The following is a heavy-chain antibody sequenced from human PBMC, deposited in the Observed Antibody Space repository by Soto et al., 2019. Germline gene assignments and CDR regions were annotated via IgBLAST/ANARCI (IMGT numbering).Heavy chain of an antibody. CDR2: IYYSGST. D-gene: IGHD5-12*01. CDR1: GGSISSGAYY. J-gene: IGHJ4*02. Sequence: SETLSLTCTVSGGSISSGAYYWSWIRQHPGKGLEWIGYIYYSGSTYYNPSLKSRVTISVDTSKNQFSLKLSSVTAADTAVYYCARVYSGYDLMYDYWGQGTLVTVSS. V-gene: IGHV4-31*03. CDR3: ARVYSGYDLMYDY.